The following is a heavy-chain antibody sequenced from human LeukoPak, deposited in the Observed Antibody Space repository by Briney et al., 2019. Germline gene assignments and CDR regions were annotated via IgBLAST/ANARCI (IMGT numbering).Heavy chain of an antibody. CDR2: ISAYNGNT. D-gene: IGHD3-22*01. Sequence: GASVKVSCKASGYTITSYGISWVRQAPGQGLEWMGWISAYNGNTNYAQKLQGRVTMTTDTSTSTAYMELRSLRSDDTAVYYCARFYYDSSGYSYYFDYWGQGTLVTVSS. J-gene: IGHJ4*02. V-gene: IGHV1-18*01. CDR1: GYTITSYG. CDR3: ARFYYDSSGYSYYFDY.